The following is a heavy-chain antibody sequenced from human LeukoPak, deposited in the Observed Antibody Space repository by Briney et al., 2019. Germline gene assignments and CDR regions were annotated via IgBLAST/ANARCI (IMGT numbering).Heavy chain of an antibody. D-gene: IGHD1-1*01. CDR2: INHSGST. V-gene: IGHV4-34*01. Sequence: SETLSLTCAVYGGSFSGYYWSWIRQPPGKGLEWIGEINHSGSTNYNPSLKSRVTISVDTSKNQFSLKLSSVTAADTAAYYCATASTGTGSGPSDYWGQGTLVTVSS. J-gene: IGHJ4*02. CDR1: GGSFSGYY. CDR3: ATASTGTGSGPSDY.